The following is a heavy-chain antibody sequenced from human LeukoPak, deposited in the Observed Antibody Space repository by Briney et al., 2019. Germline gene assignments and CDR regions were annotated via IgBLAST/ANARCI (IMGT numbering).Heavy chain of an antibody. CDR3: ARGDDYPKPPPPFQH. CDR1: GFTFSSYS. J-gene: IGHJ1*01. CDR2: ISSSSSYI. D-gene: IGHD5-24*01. V-gene: IGHV3-21*01. Sequence: PGGSLRLSCAASGFTFSSYSMNWVRQAPGKGLEWVSSISSSSSYIYYADSVKGRFTISRDSAKNSLYLQMNSLRAEDTAVYYCARGDDYPKPPPPFQHWGQGTLVTVSS.